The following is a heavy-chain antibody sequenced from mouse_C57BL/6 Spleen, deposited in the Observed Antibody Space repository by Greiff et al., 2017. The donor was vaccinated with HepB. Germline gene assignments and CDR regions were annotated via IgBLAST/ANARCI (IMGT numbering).Heavy chain of an antibody. V-gene: IGHV2-5*01. CDR3: ATRGDGSSPYYYAMDY. J-gene: IGHJ4*01. CDR1: GFSLTSYG. CDR2: IWRGGST. Sequence: VQLQQSGPGLVQPSQSLSITCTVSGFSLTSYGVHWVRQSPGKGLEWLGVIWRGGSTDYNAAFMSRLSITKDNSKSQVFFKMNSLQADDTAIYYCATRGDGSSPYYYAMDYWGQGTSVTVSS. D-gene: IGHD1-1*01.